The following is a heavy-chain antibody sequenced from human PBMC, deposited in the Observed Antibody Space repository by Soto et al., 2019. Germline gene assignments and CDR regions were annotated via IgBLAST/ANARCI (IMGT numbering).Heavy chain of an antibody. D-gene: IGHD1-26*01. J-gene: IGHJ5*01. CDR2: IDPSDFYT. Sequence: AESPQISCKGSGYNFTSYWISWVRQMPGKGLEWMGKIDPSDFYTNYSPSFQGHRTISADNSSSTAYLQWSSLKASDTAIYYCARQGGEVVITPTIRFEPWDQGTLVTVSS. V-gene: IGHV5-10-1*01. CDR1: GYNFTSYW. CDR3: ARQGGEVVITPTIRFEP.